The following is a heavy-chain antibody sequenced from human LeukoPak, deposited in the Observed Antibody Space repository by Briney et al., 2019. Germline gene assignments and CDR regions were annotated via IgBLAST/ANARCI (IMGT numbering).Heavy chain of an antibody. CDR1: GFTFSSYA. J-gene: IGHJ4*02. CDR3: AKRGTYYYDSSGYSAPIDY. Sequence: GGSLRLSCAASGFTFSSYAMSWVRQAPGKGLGWVSAISGSGGSTYYADSVKGRFTISRDNSKNTLYLQMNSLRAEDTAVYYCAKRGTYYYDSSGYSAPIDYWGQGTLVTVSS. V-gene: IGHV3-23*01. D-gene: IGHD3-22*01. CDR2: ISGSGGST.